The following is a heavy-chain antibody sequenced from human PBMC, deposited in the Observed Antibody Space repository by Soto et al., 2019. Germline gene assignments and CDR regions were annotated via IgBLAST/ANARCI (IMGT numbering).Heavy chain of an antibody. CDR3: AKEGPVWSFDY. CDR2: ISGSGYST. V-gene: IGHV3-23*01. CDR1: RFIFSNYD. Sequence: EVQLLESGGGLVQPGGSLRLSCAASRFIFSNYDMTWVRQAPGKGLEWVSKISGSGYSTYYADSVKGRFTISRDNSKNTLYLQMNTLRAEDTAVYYCAKEGPVWSFDYWGQGSLVTVSS. J-gene: IGHJ4*02. D-gene: IGHD3-16*01.